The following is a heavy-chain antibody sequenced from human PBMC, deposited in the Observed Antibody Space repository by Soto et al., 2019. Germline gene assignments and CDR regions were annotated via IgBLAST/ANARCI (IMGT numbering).Heavy chain of an antibody. CDR3: ARERGGYSYGDY. CDR1: GYTFSSYG. CDR2: FNTYNGNT. J-gene: IGHJ4*02. Sequence: QVQLVQSGAEVKKPGASVKVSCKASGYTFSSYGITWVRQAPGQRLERMGWFNTYNGNTNYAQKFQGRVTMTTDTSTSTAYMELRSLRSDDTAVYYCARERGGYSYGDYWGQGALVTVSS. V-gene: IGHV1-18*01. D-gene: IGHD5-18*01.